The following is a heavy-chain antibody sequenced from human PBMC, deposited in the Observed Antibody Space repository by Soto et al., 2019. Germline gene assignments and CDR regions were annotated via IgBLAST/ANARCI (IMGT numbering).Heavy chain of an antibody. J-gene: IGHJ4*02. Sequence: PSETLCLTCTVSGASISSHFWDWIRQPPGKGLEWIGYIYFSGTTYYTPSLKSRVTMSVDTSKKQFSLRMSSVTAAVTAVYYCGAYDSRGSFWGQGTLVIVSA. CDR1: GASISSHF. CDR2: IYFSGTT. V-gene: IGHV4-4*08. CDR3: GAYDSRGSF. D-gene: IGHD3-22*01.